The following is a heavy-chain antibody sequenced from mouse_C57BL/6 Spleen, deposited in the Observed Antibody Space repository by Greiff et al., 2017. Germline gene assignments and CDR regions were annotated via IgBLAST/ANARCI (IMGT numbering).Heavy chain of an antibody. Sequence: VQLQQSGPGLVKPSQSLSLTCSVTGYSITSGYYWNWIRQFPGNKPEWMGYISYDGSNNYKPSLKNRISITRDTSKNQFFLKLNSVTTEDTATYYCARGDGYPPGDFDVGGTGTTVTVSS. V-gene: IGHV3-6*01. CDR2: ISYDGSN. CDR1: GYSITSGYY. J-gene: IGHJ1*03. D-gene: IGHD2-3*01. CDR3: ARGDGYPPGDFDV.